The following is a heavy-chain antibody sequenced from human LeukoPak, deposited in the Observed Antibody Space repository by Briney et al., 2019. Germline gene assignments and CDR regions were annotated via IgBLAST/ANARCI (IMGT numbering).Heavy chain of an antibody. D-gene: IGHD1-26*01. CDR1: GFTFSSYS. CDR2: ISSSSSIK. J-gene: IGHJ4*02. CDR3: ARDGADKVFDY. Sequence: GGSLRLSCAASGFTFSSYSMSWVRQAPGKGLEWVSYISSSSSIKYNADSVKGRFTISRDNAKNSLYLQMNSLRAEDTAVYYCARDGADKVFDYWGQGTLVTVSS. V-gene: IGHV3-48*01.